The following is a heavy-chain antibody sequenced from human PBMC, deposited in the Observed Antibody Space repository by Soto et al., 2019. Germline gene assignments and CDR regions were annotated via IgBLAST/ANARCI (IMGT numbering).Heavy chain of an antibody. CDR3: NTYYDCGSGHTPL. Sequence: QLVESGGGLVKPGGSLVLSCAGSGFAFNNVWIHWVRQTPGKGLEWVGRIKSKPDGETTDYAAPVKGRFIISRDDSKNTLYLQMNSLQTEDSGLYYFNTYYDCGSGHTPLWGQGTLVTVSS. V-gene: IGHV3-15*07. J-gene: IGHJ4*02. D-gene: IGHD3-3*01. CDR1: GFAFNNVW. CDR2: IKSKPDGETT.